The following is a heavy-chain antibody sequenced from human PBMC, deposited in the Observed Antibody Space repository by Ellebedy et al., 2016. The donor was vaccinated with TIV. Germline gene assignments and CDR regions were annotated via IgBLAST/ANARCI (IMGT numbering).Heavy chain of an antibody. Sequence: GESLKISCAASGFTVSNKYMNWVRQTPGKGLEWVSVIYKDGNAYYADSVRGRFTLSRHNSKNTLNLQMDSLTAEDTAVYYCAREGYGRDGFNWLDHWGQGTLVTVSS. J-gene: IGHJ4*02. CDR3: AREGYGRDGFNWLDH. CDR1: GFTVSNKY. D-gene: IGHD5-24*01. CDR2: IYKDGNA. V-gene: IGHV3-53*04.